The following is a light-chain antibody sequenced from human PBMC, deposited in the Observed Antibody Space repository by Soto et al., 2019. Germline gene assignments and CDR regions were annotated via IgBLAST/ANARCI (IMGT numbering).Light chain of an antibody. Sequence: AIQLTQSPSSLSASVGDRVTITCRASQGINSALAWYQQKLGKAPKLLIYDASSLQSGVPSRFSGSESGTEFTLTIRSLQPEDFATYYCQQFSSSPLFTFGPGTKVDIK. CDR3: QQFSSSPLFT. CDR2: DAS. CDR1: QGINSA. V-gene: IGKV1-13*02. J-gene: IGKJ3*01.